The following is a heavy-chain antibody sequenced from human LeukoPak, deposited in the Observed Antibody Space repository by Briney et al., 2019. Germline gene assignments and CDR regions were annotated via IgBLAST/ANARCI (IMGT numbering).Heavy chain of an antibody. CDR1: GFTFSSYG. Sequence: GRSLRLSCAASGFTFSSYGMHWVRQAPGKGLEWVAVIWYDGSNKYYADSVKGRFTISRDNSKNTLYLQMNSLRAEDTAVYYCAREHGDYFYFDYWGQGTLVTVYS. V-gene: IGHV3-33*01. CDR3: AREHGDYFYFDY. D-gene: IGHD4-17*01. J-gene: IGHJ4*02. CDR2: IWYDGSNK.